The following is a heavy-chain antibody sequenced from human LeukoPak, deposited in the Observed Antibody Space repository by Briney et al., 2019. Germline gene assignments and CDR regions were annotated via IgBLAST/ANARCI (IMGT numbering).Heavy chain of an antibody. CDR2: ISTSSSYI. J-gene: IGHJ4*02. CDR1: GFNLRAYN. CDR3: ARDDNWNDKPFDF. V-gene: IGHV3-21*01. Sequence: GGSLRLSCAASGFNLRAYNMNWVRQAPGKGLEWVSSISTSSSYIYYADSVKGRFTISRDYAENSLYLQMHSLRVDDTALYYCARDDNWNDKPFDFWGQGTLVTVSS. D-gene: IGHD1-20*01.